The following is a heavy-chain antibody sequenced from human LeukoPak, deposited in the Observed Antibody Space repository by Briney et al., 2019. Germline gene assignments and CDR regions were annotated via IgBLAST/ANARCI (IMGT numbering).Heavy chain of an antibody. Sequence: GGSLRLSCAASGFTFSSYWMHWVRQAPGKGLVWVSRINSDGSSTSYADSVKGRFTVSRDNSKNTLYLQMNSLGDDDTAVYYCAREKTAGATAYFDYWGRGTLVTVSS. CDR1: GFTFSSYW. CDR3: AREKTAGATAYFDY. V-gene: IGHV3-74*01. CDR2: INSDGSST. D-gene: IGHD1-26*01. J-gene: IGHJ4*02.